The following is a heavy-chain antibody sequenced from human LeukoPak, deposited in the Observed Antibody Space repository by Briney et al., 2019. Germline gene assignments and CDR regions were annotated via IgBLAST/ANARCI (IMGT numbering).Heavy chain of an antibody. CDR3: ARQPSVSSPFDY. V-gene: IGHV1-18*01. J-gene: IGHJ4*02. Sequence: ASVNVSCKASGYTFTSYGLSWVRPAPGQGLEWMGWISAYNGNTNYAQKLQGKVTMTTDTSTSTAYMELRSLRAHDTAVYYCARQPSVSSPFDYWGQRTLVTVPS. CDR2: ISAYNGNT. D-gene: IGHD6-19*01. CDR1: GYTFTSYG.